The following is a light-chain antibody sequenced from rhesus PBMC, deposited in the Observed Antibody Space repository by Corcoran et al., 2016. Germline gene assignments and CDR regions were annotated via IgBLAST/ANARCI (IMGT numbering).Light chain of an antibody. Sequence: EIVLTQSPATLSLSPGERAILSCRASQSVSSSLAWYQQKPEQAPRLLIYDTSSRATGIPDRFRGSGSGTDCTLPISSLEPEDFAVYYCQQYNIWPFTFGPGTKLDI. CDR1: QSVSSS. V-gene: IGKV3-42*03. J-gene: IGKJ3*01. CDR2: DTS. CDR3: QQYNIWPFT.